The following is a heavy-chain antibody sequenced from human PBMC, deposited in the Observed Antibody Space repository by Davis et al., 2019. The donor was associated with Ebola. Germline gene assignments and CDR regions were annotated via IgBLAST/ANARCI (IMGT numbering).Heavy chain of an antibody. CDR1: GFTFSSFG. V-gene: IGHV3-33*06. CDR2: MWFDGTNK. D-gene: IGHD5-12*01. Sequence: PGGSLRLSCAASGFTFSSFGMHWVRQAPGKGLEWVAVMWFDGTNKYYADSVKGRFTISSDSSKKTLYLQMNSLRAEDTAVYYCAKVRGYSGYDYDYWGQGTLVTVSS. J-gene: IGHJ4*02. CDR3: AKVRGYSGYDYDY.